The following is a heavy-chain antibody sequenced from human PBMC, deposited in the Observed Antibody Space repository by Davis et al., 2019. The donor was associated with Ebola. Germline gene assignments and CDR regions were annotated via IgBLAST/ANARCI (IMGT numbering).Heavy chain of an antibody. D-gene: IGHD5-12*01. CDR1: GFTFGEYA. V-gene: IGHV3-49*04. CDR2: IRNKAYGGTT. CDR3: AKFRGYSGYLYYYYGMDA. Sequence: PGGSLRLSCTASGFTFGEYALTWVRQTPRKGLEWVGFIRNKAYGGTTEYAASVKGRFTISRDDSGNIAYLQMNSLRAEDTAVYYCAKFRGYSGYLYYYYGMDAWGQGTTVTVSS. J-gene: IGHJ6*02.